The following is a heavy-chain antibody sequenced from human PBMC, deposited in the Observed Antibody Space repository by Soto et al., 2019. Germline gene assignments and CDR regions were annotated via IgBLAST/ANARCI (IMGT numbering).Heavy chain of an antibody. CDR1: GGSISSSSYY. V-gene: IGHV4-39*02. CDR2: IYYSGST. Sequence: SETLSLTCTVSGGSISSSSYYWGWIRQPPGKGLEWIGSIYYSGSTYYNPSLKSRVTISVDTSKNQFSLKLSSVTAADTAVYYCARELWFGELSFYYYYYYMDVWGKGTTVT. J-gene: IGHJ6*03. CDR3: ARELWFGELSFYYYYYYMDV. D-gene: IGHD3-10*01.